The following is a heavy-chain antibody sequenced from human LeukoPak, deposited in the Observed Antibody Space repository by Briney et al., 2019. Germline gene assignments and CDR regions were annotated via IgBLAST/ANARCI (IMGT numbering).Heavy chain of an antibody. Sequence: SETLSLTCTVSGGSISSYSWSWIRQPPGKGLEWIGYIYYSGSTNYNPSLKSRVTISVDTSKTQFSLKLSSVTAVDTAVYYCARAQLNLLVDFGMDVWGQGTTVTVSS. CDR2: IYYSGST. D-gene: IGHD1-1*01. J-gene: IGHJ6*02. CDR3: ARAQLNLLVDFGMDV. V-gene: IGHV4-59*01. CDR1: GGSISSYS.